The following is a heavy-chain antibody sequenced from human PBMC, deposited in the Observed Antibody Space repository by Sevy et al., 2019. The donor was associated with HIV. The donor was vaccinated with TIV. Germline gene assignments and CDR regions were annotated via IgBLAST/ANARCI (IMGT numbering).Heavy chain of an antibody. J-gene: IGHJ3*02. CDR3: ARRNDFDI. Sequence: SETLSLTCTVSGGSINSDHWNWIRQPPGKGLEWIGYVYYTGGTNYNPSLKNRVTISVDRTKNQCSRKLTSVTAADTGVYYCARRNDFDIWGQGTMVTVSS. CDR1: GGSINSDH. CDR2: VYYTGGT. V-gene: IGHV4-59*08.